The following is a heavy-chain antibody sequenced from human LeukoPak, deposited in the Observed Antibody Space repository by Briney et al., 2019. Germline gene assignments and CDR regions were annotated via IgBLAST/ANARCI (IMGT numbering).Heavy chain of an antibody. CDR2: IRYDGSNK. CDR1: GFIFSSYG. D-gene: IGHD6-6*01. V-gene: IGHV3-30*02. J-gene: IGHJ6*03. CDR3: AKDLDSSSGYYYYNYMDV. Sequence: GGSLRLSCAASGFIFSSYGMQWVRQAPGKGLEWVAFIRYDGSNKYYVDSVKGRFTISRDNSKNTLYLQMNSLRAEDTAVYYCAKDLDSSSGYYYYNYMDVWGKGTTVTVSS.